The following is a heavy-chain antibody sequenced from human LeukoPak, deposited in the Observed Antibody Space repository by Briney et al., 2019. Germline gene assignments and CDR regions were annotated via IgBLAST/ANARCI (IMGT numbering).Heavy chain of an antibody. D-gene: IGHD3-10*01. J-gene: IGHJ5*02. CDR2: INHSGST. V-gene: IGHV4-34*01. Sequence: SETLSLTCAVYGGSFSGYYWSWIRQPPGKGLEWIGEINHSGSTNYNPSLKSRVTMSVDTSKNQFSLKLSSVTAADTAVYYCAGDTANYYGSGSFFDPWGQGTLVTVSS. CDR1: GGSFSGYY. CDR3: AGDTANYYGSGSFFDP.